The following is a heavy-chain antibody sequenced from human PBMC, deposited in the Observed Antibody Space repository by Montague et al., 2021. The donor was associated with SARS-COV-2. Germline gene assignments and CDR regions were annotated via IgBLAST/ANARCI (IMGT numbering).Heavy chain of an antibody. CDR2: IYYSGST. CDR3: ASDRYSGYVLDAFDI. CDR1: GGSISSGGYY. D-gene: IGHD5-12*01. J-gene: IGHJ3*02. Sequence: TLSLTCTVSGGSISSGGYYWSWIRQHPGKGLEWFGYIYYSGSTYYNPSLKSRVTISVDTSKNQFTLKLSSVTAAATAVYYCASDRYSGYVLDAFDIWGQGTMVTVSS. V-gene: IGHV4-31*03.